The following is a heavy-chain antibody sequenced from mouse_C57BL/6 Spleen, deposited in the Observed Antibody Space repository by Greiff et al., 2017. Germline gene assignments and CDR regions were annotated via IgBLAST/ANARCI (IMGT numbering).Heavy chain of an antibody. Sequence: EVKLMESGAELVKPGASVKLSCTASGFNIKDYYMHWVKQRTEQGLEWIGRIDPEDGETKYAPKFQGKATITADTSSNTAYLQLSSLTSEDTAVYYCASWRVTTDYFDYWGQGTTLTVSS. D-gene: IGHD2-2*01. CDR1: GFNIKDYY. V-gene: IGHV14-2*01. CDR2: IDPEDGET. CDR3: ASWRVTTDYFDY. J-gene: IGHJ2*01.